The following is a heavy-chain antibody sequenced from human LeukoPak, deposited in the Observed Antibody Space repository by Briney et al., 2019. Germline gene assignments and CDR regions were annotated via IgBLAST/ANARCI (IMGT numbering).Heavy chain of an antibody. CDR2: IYTSGNA. D-gene: IGHD2-21*01. CDR1: GGSISSFY. J-gene: IGHJ4*02. Sequence: PSETLSLTCTVSGGSISSFYWNWIRQPARKGLEWIGRIYTSGNANYNPSLKSRVTMSVDTSKNQFSLTLNSVTAADTAVYYCARDYSENAYPYYFDYWGQGTLVTVSS. V-gene: IGHV4-4*07. CDR3: ARDYSENAYPYYFDY.